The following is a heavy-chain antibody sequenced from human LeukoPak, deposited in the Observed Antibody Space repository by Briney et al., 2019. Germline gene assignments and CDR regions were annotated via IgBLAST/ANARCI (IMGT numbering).Heavy chain of an antibody. CDR2: IKNKANSYTT. D-gene: IGHD3-3*01. CDR1: GFSFSDHY. CDR3: ARVSARNHDFCMDV. Sequence: GGSLRLSCVASGFSFSDHYMDWVCQAPGKGLEWVGRIKNKANSYTTDYAAIGRFTISRDDSENSLYLQLISLKTEDTAVYYCARVSARNHDFCMDVWGQGTTVTVSS. V-gene: IGHV3-72*01. J-gene: IGHJ6*02.